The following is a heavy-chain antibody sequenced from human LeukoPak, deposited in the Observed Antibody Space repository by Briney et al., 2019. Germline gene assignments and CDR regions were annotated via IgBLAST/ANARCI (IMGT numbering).Heavy chain of an antibody. CDR1: AFTFSIYA. CDR3: AKDRGVGGAPNFDY. J-gene: IGHJ4*02. Sequence: GGSLRLSCAASAFTFSIYAMTWVRQAPGKGLEWVSSISGSGDSTFYADSVKGRFTISRDNSKNTLYLQMNSLRAEDTAVYYCAKDRGVGGAPNFDYWGQGTLVTVSS. V-gene: IGHV3-23*01. CDR2: ISGSGDST. D-gene: IGHD1-26*01.